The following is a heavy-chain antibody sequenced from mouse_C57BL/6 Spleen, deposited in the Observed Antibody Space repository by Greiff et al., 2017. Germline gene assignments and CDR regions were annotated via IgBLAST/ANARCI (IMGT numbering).Heavy chain of an antibody. J-gene: IGHJ2*01. D-gene: IGHD4-1*01. CDR1: GYTFTSYW. Sequence: QVQLQQPGAELVMPGASVKLSCKASGYTFTSYWMHWVKQRPGQGLEWIGEIDPSDSYTNYNQKFKGKSTLTVDKSSSTAYMQLSSLTSEDSAVYYCARELEPFDYWGQGTTLTVSS. V-gene: IGHV1-69*01. CDR3: ARELEPFDY. CDR2: IDPSDSYT.